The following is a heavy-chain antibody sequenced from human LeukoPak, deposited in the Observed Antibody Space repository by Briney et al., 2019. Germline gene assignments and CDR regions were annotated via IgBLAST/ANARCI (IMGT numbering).Heavy chain of an antibody. CDR2: ISWNSGSI. J-gene: IGHJ4*02. CDR3: AKDIVYYGSGSYSTFDY. CDR1: GFTFSSYG. Sequence: PGGSLRLSCAASGFTFSSYGMHWVRQAPGKGLEWVSGISWNSGSIGYADSVKGRFTISRDNAKNSLYLQMNSLRAEDTALYYCAKDIVYYGSGSYSTFDYWGQGTLVTVSS. D-gene: IGHD3-10*01. V-gene: IGHV3-9*01.